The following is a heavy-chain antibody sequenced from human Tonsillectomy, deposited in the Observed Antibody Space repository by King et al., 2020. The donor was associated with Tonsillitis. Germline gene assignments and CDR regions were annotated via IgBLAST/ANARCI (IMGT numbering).Heavy chain of an antibody. V-gene: IGHV7-4-1*02. J-gene: IGHJ4*02. D-gene: IGHD3-22*01. CDR1: GYIFSSYA. Sequence: VQLVQSGSELKKPGASVKVSCKASGYIFSSYAMNWVQQAPGQGLEWMGWINTNTGNPTYAQGFTGRFVFSLDTSVTTAYLQISSLKAEDTAVYYCARDSYYYDSSGYYYDYWGQGTLVTVSS. CDR3: ARDSYYYDSSGYYYDY. CDR2: INTNTGNP.